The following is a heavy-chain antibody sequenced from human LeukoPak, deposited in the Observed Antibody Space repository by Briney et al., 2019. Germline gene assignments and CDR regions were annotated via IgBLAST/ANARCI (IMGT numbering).Heavy chain of an antibody. CDR1: GYMLTTYY. CDR2: INPSGGST. Sequence: GASVKVSCKASGYMLTTYYMHWVRQAPGQGLEWMGLINPSGGSTTYAQKFRGRITVTRDTSTSTAYMELSGLRSEDTAVYYCARGYCSSTSCHTYFQHWGQGTLVTVSS. V-gene: IGHV1-46*01. D-gene: IGHD2-2*01. J-gene: IGHJ1*01. CDR3: ARGYCSSTSCHTYFQH.